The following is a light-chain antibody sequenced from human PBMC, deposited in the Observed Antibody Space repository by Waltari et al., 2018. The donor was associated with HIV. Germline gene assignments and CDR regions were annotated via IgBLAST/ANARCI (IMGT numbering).Light chain of an antibody. V-gene: IGLV1-47*01. J-gene: IGLJ1*01. CDR2: RDN. CDR1: TSNVGSTF. Sequence: QSVLTQPPSASGTPGQRVTISCSGTTSNVGSTFVSWYQQLPGTAPKLLIYRDNRRPSGVPDRFSGSKSGNTASLTISGLQAEDEADYYCCSYANSSTSFYVFGSGTKVTVL. CDR3: CSYANSSTSFYV.